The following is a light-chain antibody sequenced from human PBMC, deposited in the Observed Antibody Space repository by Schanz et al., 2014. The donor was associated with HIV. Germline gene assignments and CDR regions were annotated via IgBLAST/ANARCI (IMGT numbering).Light chain of an antibody. V-gene: IGKV1-5*03. CDR3: QQYTTYPYT. CDR1: QSISSW. Sequence: DIQMTQSPSTLSASVGDRVTITCRASQSISSWLAWYQRKPGKAPKLLIYKASSLESGVPSRFSGSGSGTEFTLTISSLQPDDFATYYCQQYTTYPYTFGQGTKVEIK. CDR2: KAS. J-gene: IGKJ2*01.